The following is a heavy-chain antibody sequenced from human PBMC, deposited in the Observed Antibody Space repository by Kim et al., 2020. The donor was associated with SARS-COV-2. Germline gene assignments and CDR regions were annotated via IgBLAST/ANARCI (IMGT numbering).Heavy chain of an antibody. J-gene: IGHJ4*02. CDR1: GGSISSSSYY. CDR2: IYYSGST. CDR3: ARDTTMRFDY. D-gene: IGHD3-22*01. Sequence: SETLSLTCTVSGGSISSSSYYWGWIRQPPGKGLEWIGSIYYSGSTYYNPSLKSRVTISVDTSKNQFSLKLSSVTAADTAVYYCARDTTMRFDYWGQGTLVTVSS. V-gene: IGHV4-39*07.